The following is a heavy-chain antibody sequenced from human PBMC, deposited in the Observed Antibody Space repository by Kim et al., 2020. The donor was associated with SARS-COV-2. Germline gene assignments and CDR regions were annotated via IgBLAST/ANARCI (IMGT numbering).Heavy chain of an antibody. CDR3: ARVGGLMVRGVDY. V-gene: IGHV4-34*01. Sequence: YNPSRQGRVTISVNTPRNQFSLRLSSVTAADTAVYYCARVGGLMVRGVDYWGQGTLVTVSS. J-gene: IGHJ4*02. D-gene: IGHD3-10*01.